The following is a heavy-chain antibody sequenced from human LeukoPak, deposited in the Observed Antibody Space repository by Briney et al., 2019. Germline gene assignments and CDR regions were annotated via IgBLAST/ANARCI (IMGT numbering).Heavy chain of an antibody. V-gene: IGHV4-30-4*01. CDR2: IYYSGST. CDR3: AREAAYCSSTSCYRGGDWFDP. CDR1: GGSISSGDYY. D-gene: IGHD2-2*01. Sequence: PSETLSLTCTVSGGSISSGDYYWSWIRQPPGKGLEWTGYIYYSGSTYYNPSLKSRVTISVDTSKNQFSLKLSSVTAADTAVYYCAREAAYCSSTSCYRGGDWFDPWGQGTLVTVSS. J-gene: IGHJ5*02.